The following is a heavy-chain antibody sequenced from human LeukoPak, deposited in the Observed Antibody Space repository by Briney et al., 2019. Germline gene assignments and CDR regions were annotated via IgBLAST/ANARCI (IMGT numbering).Heavy chain of an antibody. J-gene: IGHJ4*02. CDR3: ARASCSGGSCYSGLDY. Sequence: GGSLRLSCAASGFTFSSYSMNWVRQAPGKGLEWVSSISSSSSYIYYADSVEGRFTISRDNAKNSLYLQMNSLRAEDTAVYYCARASCSGGSCYSGLDYWGQGTLVTVSS. CDR2: ISSSSSYI. CDR1: GFTFSSYS. D-gene: IGHD2-15*01. V-gene: IGHV3-21*01.